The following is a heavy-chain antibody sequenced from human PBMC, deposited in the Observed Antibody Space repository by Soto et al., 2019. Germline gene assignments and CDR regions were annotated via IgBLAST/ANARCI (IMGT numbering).Heavy chain of an antibody. CDR2: FDPEDGET. D-gene: IGHD2-8*01. CDR3: ATAQRLGYCTNGVCPAFEY. CDR1: GYTLTELS. Sequence: GASVKVSCKVSGYTLTELSMHWVRQAPGKGLEWMGGFDPEDGETIYAQKFQGRVTMTEDTSTDTAYMELSSLRSEDTAVYYCATAQRLGYCTNGVCPAFEYWGQGTLVTVSS. V-gene: IGHV1-24*01. J-gene: IGHJ4*02.